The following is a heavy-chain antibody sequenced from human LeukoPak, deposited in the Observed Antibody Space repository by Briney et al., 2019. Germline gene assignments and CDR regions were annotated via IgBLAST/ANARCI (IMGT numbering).Heavy chain of an antibody. J-gene: IGHJ6*03. Sequence: ASVKVSCKASGGTFSSYAISWVRQAPGQGLEWMGGIIPIFGTANYAQKFQGRVTITADESTSTAYMELSCLRSEDTAVYYCARGYQLLYRNYYYYYYMDVWGKGTTVTVSS. D-gene: IGHD2-2*02. CDR1: GGTFSSYA. CDR3: ARGYQLLYRNYYYYYYMDV. V-gene: IGHV1-69*13. CDR2: IIPIFGTA.